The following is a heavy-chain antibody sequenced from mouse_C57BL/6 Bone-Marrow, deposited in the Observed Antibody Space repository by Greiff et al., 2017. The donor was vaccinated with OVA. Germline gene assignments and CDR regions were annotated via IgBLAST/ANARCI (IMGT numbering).Heavy chain of an antibody. D-gene: IGHD1-1*01. J-gene: IGHJ1*03. CDR2: IYPGSGNT. V-gene: IGHV1-76*01. Sequence: QVQLQQSGAELVRPGASVKLSCKASGYTFTDYYINWVKQRPGQGLEWIARIYPGSGNTYYNEKFKGKATLTAEKSSSTAYMQLSSLTSEDSAVYFCARQITTVVALYFDVWGTGTTVTVSS. CDR1: GYTFTDYY. CDR3: ARQITTVVALYFDV.